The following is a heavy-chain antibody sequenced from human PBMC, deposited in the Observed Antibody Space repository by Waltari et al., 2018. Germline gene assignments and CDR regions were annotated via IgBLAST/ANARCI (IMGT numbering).Heavy chain of an antibody. V-gene: IGHV4-4*07. J-gene: IGHJ6*03. Sequence: QVQLQESGPGLVKPSETLSLTCTVSGGSISSYYWSWIRQPAGKGLEWIGRIYTSGSTNYNTSLKSRVTMSGDTSKNQFSLKLSSVTAADTAVYYCARMYSSPPHYYYYYMDVWGKGTTVTISS. CDR1: GGSISSYY. D-gene: IGHD6-13*01. CDR3: ARMYSSPPHYYYYYMDV. CDR2: IYTSGST.